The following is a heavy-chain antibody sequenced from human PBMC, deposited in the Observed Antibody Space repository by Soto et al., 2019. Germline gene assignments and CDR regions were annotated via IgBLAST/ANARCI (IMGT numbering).Heavy chain of an antibody. J-gene: IGHJ5*02. D-gene: IGHD3-10*01. Sequence: PGGSLRLSCAASGFTFSSYAMHWVRQAPGKGLEWVAVISYDGSNKYYADSVKGRFTISRDNSKKTLYLQMNSLRAEDKAVYYCAREDGSGSYYSPKNWFDHWGQGNLVTVSS. CDR2: ISYDGSNK. CDR3: AREDGSGSYYSPKNWFDH. V-gene: IGHV3-30-3*01. CDR1: GFTFSSYA.